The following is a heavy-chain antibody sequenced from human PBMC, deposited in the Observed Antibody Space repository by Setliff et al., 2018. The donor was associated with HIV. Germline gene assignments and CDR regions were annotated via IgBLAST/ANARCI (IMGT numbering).Heavy chain of an antibody. J-gene: IGHJ3*02. CDR1: GGTFSSYA. CDR3: AREVGTYSGSYAVADGFDI. CDR2: IIPIFGTA. V-gene: IGHV1-69*05. Sequence: KVSCKASGGTFSSYAISWVRQAPGQGLEWIGGIIPIFGTANYAQKFRGRVTITTDESTGTTYMELSSLRSEDTAVYYCAREVGTYSGSYAVADGFDIWGQGT. D-gene: IGHD1-26*01.